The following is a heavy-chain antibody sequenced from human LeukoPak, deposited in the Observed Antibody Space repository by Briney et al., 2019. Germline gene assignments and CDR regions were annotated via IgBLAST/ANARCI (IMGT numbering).Heavy chain of an antibody. CDR2: ISSSSSTI. Sequence: GGSLRLSCAASGFTFSSYSMNWVRQAPGKGPEWVSYISSSSSTIYYADSVKGRFTISRDNAKNSLFLQMNSLRGEDTALYFCARERPAAASAFEIWGQGTRVTVSS. D-gene: IGHD6-25*01. V-gene: IGHV3-48*04. CDR3: ARERPAAASAFEI. J-gene: IGHJ3*02. CDR1: GFTFSSYS.